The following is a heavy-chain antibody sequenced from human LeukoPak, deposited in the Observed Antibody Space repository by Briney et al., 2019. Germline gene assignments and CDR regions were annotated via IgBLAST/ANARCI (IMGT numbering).Heavy chain of an antibody. J-gene: IGHJ4*02. V-gene: IGHV1-69*05. D-gene: IGHD3-10*01. CDR3: ARGGFGELPFYRFDY. Sequence: SVKVSCKASGGTFSSYAISWVRQAPGQGLEWMGGIIPIFGTANYAQKFQGRVTITTDESTSTAYMELSSLRPEDTAVYYCARGGFGELPFYRFDYWGRGTLVTVSS. CDR2: IIPIFGTA. CDR1: GGTFSSYA.